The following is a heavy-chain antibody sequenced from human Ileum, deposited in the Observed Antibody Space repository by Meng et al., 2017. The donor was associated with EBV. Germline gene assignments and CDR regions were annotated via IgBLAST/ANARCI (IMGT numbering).Heavy chain of an antibody. CDR2: INPGSGNT. J-gene: IGHJ4*02. CDR1: GYTFTGYA. CDR3: ARDGGFSVGATKYDY. D-gene: IGHD1-26*01. Sequence: QVQLVQSGAEVNMPGAPIKLSCKASGYTFTGYAIHWVRQAPGQRLEWMGWINPGSGNTKYSQKFQGRVTITRDTSATTVYMDLSSLRSEDTAVFYCARDGGFSVGATKYDYWGQGALVTVSS. V-gene: IGHV1-3*01.